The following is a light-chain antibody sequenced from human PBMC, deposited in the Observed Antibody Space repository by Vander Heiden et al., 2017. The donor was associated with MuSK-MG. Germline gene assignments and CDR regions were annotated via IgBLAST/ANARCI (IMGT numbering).Light chain of an antibody. J-gene: IGKJ4*01. CDR2: KAS. CDR3: QQFSSNSALS. CDR1: QSIGSW. Sequence: DIQMTQSPSTLSASIGDRVTITCRASQSIGSWLAWYRQKPGKAPKLLIYKASTLESGVPSRFSGSGSGSYFTLTISSLQPDDFATYYCQQFSSNSALSFGGGTKVEIK. V-gene: IGKV1-5*03.